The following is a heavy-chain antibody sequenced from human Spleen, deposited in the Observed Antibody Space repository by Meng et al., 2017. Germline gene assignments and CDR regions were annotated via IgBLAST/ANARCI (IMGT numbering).Heavy chain of an antibody. CDR1: GYSFTGYY. CDR2: IIPILGIA. J-gene: IGHJ4*02. V-gene: IGHV1-69*09. D-gene: IGHD3-10*01. Sequence: QVQLVQSGAEVKKPGASVKVSCKASGYSFTGYYMHWVRQGPGQGLEWMGRIIPILGIANYAQKLQGRVAITADKSTSTAYMELSSLRSEDTAVYYCARGTPGRSYCDYWGLGTLVTVSS. CDR3: ARGTPGRSYCDY.